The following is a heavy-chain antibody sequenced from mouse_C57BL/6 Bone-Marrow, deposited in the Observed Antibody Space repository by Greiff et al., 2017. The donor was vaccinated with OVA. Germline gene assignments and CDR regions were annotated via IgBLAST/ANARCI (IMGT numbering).Heavy chain of an antibody. CDR3: ARRAYGSSYVGFAY. V-gene: IGHV1-64*01. CDR1: GYTFTSYW. Sequence: QVQLKQPGAELVKPGASVKLSCKASGYTFTSYWMHWVKQRPGQGLEWIGMIHPNSGSTNYNEKFKSKATLTVDKSSSTAYMQLSSLTSEDSAVYYCARRAYGSSYVGFAYWGQGTLVTVSA. CDR2: IHPNSGST. J-gene: IGHJ3*01. D-gene: IGHD1-1*01.